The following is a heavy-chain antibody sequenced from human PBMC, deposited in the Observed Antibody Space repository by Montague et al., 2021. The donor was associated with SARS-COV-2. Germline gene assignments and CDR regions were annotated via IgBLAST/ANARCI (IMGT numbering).Heavy chain of an antibody. V-gene: IGHV4-39*01. Sequence: SETRSLTCTVSGGSISSSSYYWGWIRQPPGKGLEWIGSIYYTGTTYYNPSLKSRVTISVDTSKNQFSLKLSSVTAADTAVYYCARQSKLHWFGELFSPWYFDLWGRGTLVTVSS. CDR1: GGSISSSSYY. CDR2: IYYTGTT. D-gene: IGHD3-10*01. J-gene: IGHJ2*01. CDR3: ARQSKLHWFGELFSPWYFDL.